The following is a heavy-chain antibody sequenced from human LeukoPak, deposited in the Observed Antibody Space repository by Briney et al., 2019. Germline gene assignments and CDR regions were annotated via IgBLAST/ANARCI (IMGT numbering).Heavy chain of an antibody. Sequence: GGSLRLSCAVSGFTHSNYSMNWVRQAPGKALEWISYISYSGFTIHYADSVKGRFTISRDNAKNSLYLQMNSLRDEDTAVYYCARGTYYDILTGYPYYFDFWGQGTLVTVSS. CDR1: GFTHSNYS. D-gene: IGHD3-9*01. V-gene: IGHV3-48*02. J-gene: IGHJ4*02. CDR3: ARGTYYDILTGYPYYFDF. CDR2: ISYSGFTI.